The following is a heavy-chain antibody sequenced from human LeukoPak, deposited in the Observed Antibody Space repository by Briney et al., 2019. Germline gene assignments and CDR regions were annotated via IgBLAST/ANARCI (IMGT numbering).Heavy chain of an antibody. CDR3: ARTLGRLQSCWFDP. V-gene: IGHV4-39*07. CDR1: GGSISSSSYY. D-gene: IGHD4-11*01. J-gene: IGHJ5*02. Sequence: PSENLSLTCTVSGGSISSSSYYWGWIRQPPGKGLEWIGEINHSGSTNYNPSLKSRVTISVDTSKNQFSLKLSSVTAADTAVYYCARTLGRLQSCWFDPWGQGTLVTVSS. CDR2: INHSGST.